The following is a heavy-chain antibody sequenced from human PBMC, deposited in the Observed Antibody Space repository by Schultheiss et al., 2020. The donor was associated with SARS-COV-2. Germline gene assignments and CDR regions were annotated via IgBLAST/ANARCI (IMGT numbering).Heavy chain of an antibody. CDR1: GYTFTNYG. Sequence: ASVKVSCMASGYTFTNYGISWVRQAPGQGLEWVGWVSGYNGNTNYAQKLQGRVTMTTDTSTSTAYMELRSLRSDDTAVYYCARAGSVGCSSTSCSYGMDVWGQGTTVTVSS. D-gene: IGHD2-2*01. CDR2: VSGYNGNT. CDR3: ARAGSVGCSSTSCSYGMDV. V-gene: IGHV1-18*01. J-gene: IGHJ6*02.